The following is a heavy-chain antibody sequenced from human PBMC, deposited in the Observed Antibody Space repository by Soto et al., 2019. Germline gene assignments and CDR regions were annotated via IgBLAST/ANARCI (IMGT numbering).Heavy chain of an antibody. Sequence: QVQLVQSGAEMKRPGSSVKVSCKASGDTFNFHSINWVRQAPGLGLEWMGRVNPMLGMSNYAQRFQGRVTMTADKSTSTAYMNLSGLRSEDTAIYYCATSYGSGYRAFDYWGQGALVTVSS. CDR2: VNPMLGMS. CDR1: GDTFNFHS. V-gene: IGHV1-69*04. J-gene: IGHJ4*02. D-gene: IGHD3-10*01. CDR3: ATSYGSGYRAFDY.